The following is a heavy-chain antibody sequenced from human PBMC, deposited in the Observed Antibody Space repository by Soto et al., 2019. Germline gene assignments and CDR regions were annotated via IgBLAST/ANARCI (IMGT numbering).Heavy chain of an antibody. CDR2: IFNTGGT. V-gene: IGHV4-38-2*01. CDR3: ARCTSTAGKECDY. Sequence: SETLSLTCDVSGYSISSGYYWGWIRQPPGKGLEWIGIIFNTGGTYSNPSLKNRVTLSVETSTNQVSLMLRSVTAADTAVYYCARCTSTAGKECDYWGQGKLVTVSS. J-gene: IGHJ4*02. D-gene: IGHD2-2*01. CDR1: GYSISSGYY.